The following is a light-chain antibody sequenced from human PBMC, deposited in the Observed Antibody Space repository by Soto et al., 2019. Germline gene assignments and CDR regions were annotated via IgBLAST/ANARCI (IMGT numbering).Light chain of an antibody. CDR1: SSDVGGYNC. CDR3: SSHAGIINVV. V-gene: IGLV2-8*01. CDR2: EVT. J-gene: IGLJ3*02. Sequence: QSALTQPPSASGSPGQSVTISCTGTSSDVGGYNCVSWYQQHPGKAPKLMIYEVTKRPSGVPDRFSGSKSGNTASLTVSGLLAEDEADYYCSSHAGIINVVFGGGTQLTVL.